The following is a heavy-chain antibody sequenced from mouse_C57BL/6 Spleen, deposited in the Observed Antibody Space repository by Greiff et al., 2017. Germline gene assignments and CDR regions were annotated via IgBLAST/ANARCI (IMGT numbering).Heavy chain of an antibody. D-gene: IGHD1-1*01. V-gene: IGHV3-6*01. J-gene: IGHJ1*03. CDR2: ISYDGSN. CDR1: GYSITSGYY. CDR3: ARGGYGRGYCDV. Sequence: VQLKQSGPGLVKPSQSLSLTCSVTGYSITSGYYWNWIRQFPGNKLEWMGYISYDGSNNYNPSLQNRISITRDTSKNQFFQKLNSVTTEDTATVYCARGGYGRGYCDVWGTGTTVTVSS.